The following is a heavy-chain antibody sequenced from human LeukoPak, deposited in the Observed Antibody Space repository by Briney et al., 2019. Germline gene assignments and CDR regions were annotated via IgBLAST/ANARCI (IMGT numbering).Heavy chain of an antibody. CDR2: IKQDGSEK. D-gene: IGHD4-17*01. V-gene: IGHV3-7*01. J-gene: IGHJ4*02. CDR3: AREHGDYDGALDY. Sequence: GGSLRLSRAASGFTFSSYWMSWVRQAPGKGLEWVANIKQDGSEKYYVDSVKGRFTISRDNAKNSLYLQMNSLRAEDTAVYYCAREHGDYDGALDYWGQGTLVTISS. CDR1: GFTFSSYW.